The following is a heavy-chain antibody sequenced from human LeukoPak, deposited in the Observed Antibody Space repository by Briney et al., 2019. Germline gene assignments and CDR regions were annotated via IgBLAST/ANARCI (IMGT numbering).Heavy chain of an antibody. CDR2: IYSGGST. D-gene: IGHD4-23*01. CDR1: GFTVSSNY. V-gene: IGHV3-66*02. Sequence: GGSLRLSCAASGFTVSSNYMSWVRQAPGKGLEWASVIYSGGSTYYADSVKGRFTISRDNSKNTLYLQMNSLRAEDTAVYYCARAPRTTVVTPVFGYWGQGTLVTVSS. J-gene: IGHJ4*02. CDR3: ARAPRTTVVTPVFGY.